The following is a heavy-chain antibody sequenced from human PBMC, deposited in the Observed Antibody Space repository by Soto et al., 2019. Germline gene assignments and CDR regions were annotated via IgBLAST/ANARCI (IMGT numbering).Heavy chain of an antibody. D-gene: IGHD1-1*01. CDR1: GYTFTSYG. V-gene: IGHV1-2*02. CDR3: ARVAGHKNARFDT. Sequence: ASVKVSCKASGYTFTSYGISWVRQAPGQGLEWMGWINPGSGVTNQAQKFQGGVTMTRDTSITTTYMELNSLTSDDTAVYYCARVAGHKNARFDTWGQGALVTVSS. J-gene: IGHJ4*02. CDR2: INPGSGVT.